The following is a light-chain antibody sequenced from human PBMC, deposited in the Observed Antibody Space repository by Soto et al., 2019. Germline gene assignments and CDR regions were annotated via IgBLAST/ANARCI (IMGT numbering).Light chain of an antibody. CDR1: SSNIGAGYD. V-gene: IGLV1-40*01. J-gene: IGLJ2*01. Sequence: QSVLTQPPSVSGAPGQRVTISCTGSSSNIGAGYDVHWYQQLPGTAPKLLIYGNSNRPSGVPDRFSGSKSGTSASLAFTGLQAEDEADYYCQSYDSSLSRVFGGGTQLTVL. CDR2: GNS. CDR3: QSYDSSLSRV.